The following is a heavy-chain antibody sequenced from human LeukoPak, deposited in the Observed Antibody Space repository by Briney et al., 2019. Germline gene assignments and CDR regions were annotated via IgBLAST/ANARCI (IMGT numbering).Heavy chain of an antibody. CDR2: ISAYNGNT. Sequence: GASVKVSCKASGYTFTSYGISWVRQAPGQGLEWMGWISAYNGNTNYAQKLQGRVTMTTDTSTSTVYMELRSLRSDDTAVYYCATVLYYYDSSGYLEYWGQGTLVTVSS. V-gene: IGHV1-18*01. CDR3: ATVLYYYDSSGYLEY. CDR1: GYTFTSYG. J-gene: IGHJ4*02. D-gene: IGHD3-22*01.